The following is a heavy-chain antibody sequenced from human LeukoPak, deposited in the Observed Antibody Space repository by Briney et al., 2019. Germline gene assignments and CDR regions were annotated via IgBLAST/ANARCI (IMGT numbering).Heavy chain of an antibody. Sequence: GGSLRLSCTGSGFTVSSSYMSWVRRTPGKGLEWVSGIYSGGTTYYADSVKGRVTISRDSSKNTLYLPMNSLRAEDTAVYYCARDRRDGYCLGHWGQGTLVTVSS. CDR3: ARDRRDGYCLGH. J-gene: IGHJ4*02. D-gene: IGHD5-24*01. V-gene: IGHV3-66*01. CDR2: IYSGGTT. CDR1: GFTVSSSY.